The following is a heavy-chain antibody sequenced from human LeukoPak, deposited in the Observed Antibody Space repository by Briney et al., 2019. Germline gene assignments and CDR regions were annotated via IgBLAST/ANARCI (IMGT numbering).Heavy chain of an antibody. V-gene: IGHV3-30-3*01. CDR3: AREERFLQWPYCNGMDV. CDR2: VSYDGFNK. Sequence: SGGSLRLSCAASGFTFSNYAMSWVRQAPGKGLEWVAVVSYDGFNKYYADSVKGRFSLSRDNSKNTLSPQMNSLRTEDTAVYYCAREERFLQWPYCNGMDVWGQGTTVTVSS. D-gene: IGHD3-3*01. CDR1: GFTFSNYA. J-gene: IGHJ6*02.